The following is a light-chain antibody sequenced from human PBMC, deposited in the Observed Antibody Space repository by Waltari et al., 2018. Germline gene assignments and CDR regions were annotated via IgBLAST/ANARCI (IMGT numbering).Light chain of an antibody. Sequence: DIQMTQSPSTLSASVGDRVTITCRASQSISTWLAWYQQKPGKVPKLLIFDASNLDSGVPSRFSGSGSGTEFTLTISSLQPDDFAIYYCQQYHSFSLTFGGGTKVAIK. CDR3: QQYHSFSLT. CDR1: QSISTW. V-gene: IGKV1-5*01. CDR2: DAS. J-gene: IGKJ4*01.